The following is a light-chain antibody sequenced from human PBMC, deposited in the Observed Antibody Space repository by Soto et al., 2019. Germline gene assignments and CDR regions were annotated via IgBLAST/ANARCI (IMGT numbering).Light chain of an antibody. Sequence: QSVLTQSPSASASLGASVKLTCTLSSGHSSYAIAWHQQQPEKGPRYLMKLNSDGSHSKGDGIPDRFSGSSSGAERYLTISSLQSEDEADYYCQNWGTGIPWVFGGGTKLTVL. CDR3: QNWGTGIPWV. J-gene: IGLJ3*02. V-gene: IGLV4-69*01. CDR2: LNSDGSH. CDR1: SGHSSYA.